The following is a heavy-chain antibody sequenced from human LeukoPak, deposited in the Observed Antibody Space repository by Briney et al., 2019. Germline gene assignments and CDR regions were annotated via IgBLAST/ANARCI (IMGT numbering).Heavy chain of an antibody. CDR2: IYYSGST. CDR3: ARQSRYYDSSRTLDY. CDR1: GGSISSSSYL. V-gene: IGHV4-39*01. Sequence: SETLSLTCTVSGGSISSSSYLWGWIRQPPGKGLEWIGSIYYSGSTYYNPSLKSRVTISVDTSTNQFSLKLTSVTAADTSVYYCARQSRYYDSSRTLDYWGQGTLVTVSS. J-gene: IGHJ4*02. D-gene: IGHD3-22*01.